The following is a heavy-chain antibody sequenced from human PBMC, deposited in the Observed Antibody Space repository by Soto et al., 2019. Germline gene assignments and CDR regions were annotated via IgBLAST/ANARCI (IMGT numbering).Heavy chain of an antibody. V-gene: IGHV1-69*13. J-gene: IGHJ6*02. D-gene: IGHD1-26*01. CDR1: GGTFSSYA. CDR3: ARVGLSPMYRGSPTEWTYYYGMDV. Sequence: SVKVSCKASGGTFSSYAISWVRQAPGQGLEWMGGIIPIFGTANYAQKFQGRVTITADESTSTAYMELSSLRSEDTAVYYCARVGLSPMYRGSPTEWTYYYGMDVWGQGTTVTV. CDR2: IIPIFGTA.